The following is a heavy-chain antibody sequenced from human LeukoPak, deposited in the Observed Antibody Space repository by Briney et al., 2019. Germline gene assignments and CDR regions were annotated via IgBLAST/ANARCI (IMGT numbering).Heavy chain of an antibody. V-gene: IGHV3-74*01. D-gene: IGHD3-10*01. CDR2: INSDGSDT. Sequence: GGSLRLSCAASGFTFSSYWMHWVRQAPGKGLVWVSRINSDGSDTTYADSVKGRFTISRDNAKNTLYLQMNSLRAEDTAVYYCAKNGPGLDYFDYWGQGTLVTVSS. CDR1: GFTFSSYW. CDR3: AKNGPGLDYFDY. J-gene: IGHJ4*02.